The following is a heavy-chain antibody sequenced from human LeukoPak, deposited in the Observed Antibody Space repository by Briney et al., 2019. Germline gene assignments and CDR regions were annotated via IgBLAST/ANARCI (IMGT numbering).Heavy chain of an antibody. V-gene: IGHV4-38-2*02. J-gene: IGHJ5*02. D-gene: IGHD6-6*01. CDR2: IYHDGRT. CDR3: ARLSSLANIAARGRTWLDP. Sequence: PSETLSLTCTVSGYSISSGYCWGWIRQPPGKGLEWIGTIYHDGRTYFNPSLKSRVTISLDTSKNQFSLKLSSVTAADTAVYYCARLSSLANIAARGRTWLDPWGQGSLVTVSS. CDR1: GYSISSGYC.